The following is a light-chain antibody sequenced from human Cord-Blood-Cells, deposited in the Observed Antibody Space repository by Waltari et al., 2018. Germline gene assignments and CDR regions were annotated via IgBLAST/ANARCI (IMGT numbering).Light chain of an antibody. Sequence: IVLTQSPGTLSLSRGERATLSCRASQSVSSSYLAWYQQKPGQAPRLLIYGASSRATGIPDRFSGSGSGTDFTLTISRLEPEDFAVYYCQQYGSSPRTFGQGTKVEIK. CDR3: QQYGSSPRT. CDR2: GAS. J-gene: IGKJ1*01. V-gene: IGKV3-20*01. CDR1: QSVSSSY.